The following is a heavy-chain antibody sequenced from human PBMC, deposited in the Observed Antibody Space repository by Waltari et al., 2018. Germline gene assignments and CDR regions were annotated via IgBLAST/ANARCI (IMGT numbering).Heavy chain of an antibody. CDR2: ISFEGRDT. CDR1: KVTFNGDD. V-gene: IGHV3-30*03. D-gene: IGHD1-1*01. J-gene: IGHJ4*02. CDR3: TRDGAGGNSYFDY. Sequence: QVEMEESGGGVVQPGRSLTLSGADAKVTFNGDDMHWVRQATGKGLGWVSVISFEGRDTYSDDSVKGRFSISRDHSKNTVYLHLGSLRREDTSVYFCTRDGAGGNSYFDYWGRGNVVTVSS.